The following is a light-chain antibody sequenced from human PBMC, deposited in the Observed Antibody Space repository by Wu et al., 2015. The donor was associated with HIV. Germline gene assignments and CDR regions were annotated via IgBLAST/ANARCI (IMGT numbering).Light chain of an antibody. Sequence: EIVLTQSPGTLSLSPGERATLYCRANQSLLSTSLAWYQQKFGQAPRLLIYGASNRATDIPDRFSGSGSGTDFTLTISRLEPGDFVLYYCQQRSDWPRTFGQGTMVEIK. J-gene: IGKJ1*01. CDR3: QQRSDWPRT. V-gene: IGKV3D-20*02. CDR2: GAS. CDR1: QSLLSTS.